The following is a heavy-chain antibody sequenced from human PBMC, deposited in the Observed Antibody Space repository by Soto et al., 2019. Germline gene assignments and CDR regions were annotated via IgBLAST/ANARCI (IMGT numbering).Heavy chain of an antibody. D-gene: IGHD3-22*01. CDR1: GGTFSSYA. V-gene: IGHV1-69*01. J-gene: IGHJ4*02. Sequence: QVQLVQSGAEVKKPGSSVKVSCKASGGTFSSYAISWVRQAPVQGLEWMGGIIPIFGTANYAQKFQGRVTITADESTSTAYVELSSLRSEDTAVYYCARPRINYDSSGYYYAYYFDYWGQGTLVTVAS. CDR3: ARPRINYDSSGYYYAYYFDY. CDR2: IIPIFGTA.